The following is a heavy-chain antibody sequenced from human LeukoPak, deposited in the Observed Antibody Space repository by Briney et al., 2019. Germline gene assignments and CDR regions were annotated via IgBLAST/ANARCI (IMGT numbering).Heavy chain of an antibody. V-gene: IGHV3-74*01. CDR2: LSSDGTTT. CDR3: ARVRYGDYTG. Sequence: PGESLRLSCAASGFTFSTYWMHWVRQAPGKGLVWVARLSSDGTTTTYAESVKGRFIISRDNVRNTLYLQMHSLRVEDTAVYYCARVRYGDYTGWGQGTLVTVFS. J-gene: IGHJ4*02. D-gene: IGHD3-3*01. CDR1: GFTFSTYW.